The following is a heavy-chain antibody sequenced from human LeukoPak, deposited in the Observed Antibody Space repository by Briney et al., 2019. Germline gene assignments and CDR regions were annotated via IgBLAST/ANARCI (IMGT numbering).Heavy chain of an antibody. CDR1: GFTFSSYS. CDR3: ARERLVGPAEILQYLQQ. Sequence: KPGGSLRLSCAASGFTFSSYSMNWVSQAQGKLMEWVSSISRRSSYIYYADSVKGRFTMSRDHAKSSLYLQMNSMRGEDTVVYYCARERLVGPAEILQYLQQWGQGNLVTVS. CDR2: ISRRSSYI. D-gene: IGHD2-2*01. J-gene: IGHJ1*01. V-gene: IGHV3-21*01.